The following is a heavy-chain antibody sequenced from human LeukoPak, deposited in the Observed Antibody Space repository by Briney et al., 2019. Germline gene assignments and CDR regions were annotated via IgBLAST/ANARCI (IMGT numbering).Heavy chain of an antibody. J-gene: IGHJ4*02. D-gene: IGHD6-13*01. Sequence: ASVKVSCKASGYTFTSYAMNWVRQAPGQGLEWMGWINTNTGNPTYAQGFTGRFVFSLDTSVSTAYLQISSLKSEDTAVYYCARVEVAAAGTEIDYWGQGTLVTVSS. CDR2: INTNTGNP. V-gene: IGHV7-4-1*02. CDR1: GYTFTSYA. CDR3: ARVEVAAAGTEIDY.